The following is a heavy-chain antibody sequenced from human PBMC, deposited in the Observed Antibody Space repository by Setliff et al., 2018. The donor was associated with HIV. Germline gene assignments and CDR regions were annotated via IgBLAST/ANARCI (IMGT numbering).Heavy chain of an antibody. CDR1: GYTFDSYG. CDR2: IIPIVDIA. V-gene: IGHV1-69*10. Sequence: ASVKVSCKASGYTFDSYGITWVRQAPGQGLEWMGGIIPIVDIAKYAQKFQDRVTITADKSTSTAFMELSSLRSEDTAVYFCARGSLAGVGVYYFDNWGQGTLVTVSS. CDR3: ARGSLAGVGVYYFDN. D-gene: IGHD1-26*01. J-gene: IGHJ4*02.